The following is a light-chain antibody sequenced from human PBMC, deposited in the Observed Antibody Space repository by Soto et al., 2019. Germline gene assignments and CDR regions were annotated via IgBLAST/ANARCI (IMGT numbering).Light chain of an antibody. CDR1: QSVISSY. CDR3: QQYSSSSPIT. Sequence: EIVLTQSPGTLSLSPGERDPLSCRASQSVISSYVAWYQQRPGQAPRLLMYDASSRATGIPDRFSGSGSGTDFTLTISGLEPEDFAVYYCQQYSSSSPITFGQGTRLEIK. V-gene: IGKV3-20*01. CDR2: DAS. J-gene: IGKJ5*01.